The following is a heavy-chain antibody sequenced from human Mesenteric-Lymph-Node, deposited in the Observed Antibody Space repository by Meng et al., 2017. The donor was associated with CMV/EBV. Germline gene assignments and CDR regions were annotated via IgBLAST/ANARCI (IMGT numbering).Heavy chain of an antibody. J-gene: IGHJ4*02. CDR1: GASFVCYY. D-gene: IGHD6-19*01. Sequence: YGASFVCYYWSWLRQPPGKGLEWIGEINHSGSTNYNPSLKSRVTISVDTSKNQFSLKLSSVTAADTAVYYCARGLYSSGWYGGYFDYWGQGTLVTVSS. CDR3: ARGLYSSGWYGGYFDY. CDR2: INHSGST. V-gene: IGHV4-34*01.